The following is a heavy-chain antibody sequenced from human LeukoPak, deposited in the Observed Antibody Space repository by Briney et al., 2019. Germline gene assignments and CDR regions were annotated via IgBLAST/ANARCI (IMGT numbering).Heavy chain of an antibody. CDR3: ARVGGDTAMVS. Sequence: GGSLRLSCAASGFTFSSYAMSWVRQAPGKGLECISGFSGSGGSTYYADSVKGRFTISRDNAKNTLYLQMNSLRAEDTAVYYCARVGGDTAMVSWGQGTLVTVSS. D-gene: IGHD5-18*01. J-gene: IGHJ5*02. V-gene: IGHV3-23*01. CDR1: GFTFSSYA. CDR2: FSGSGGST.